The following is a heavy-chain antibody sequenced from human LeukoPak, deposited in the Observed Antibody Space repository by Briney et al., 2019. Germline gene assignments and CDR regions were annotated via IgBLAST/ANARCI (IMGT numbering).Heavy chain of an antibody. CDR2: INPNTDVT. D-gene: IGHD3-10*01. J-gene: IGHJ6*02. CDR3: ARVTRPLNPMDL. Sequence: GASVKVSCKASGYTFTGYYIHWLRQAPGQGLEWMGWINPNTDVTNYAQNFQGRVAMTRDTSISTAYMELSSLGSDDTAVYYCARVTRPLNPMDLWGQGTTATVSS. CDR1: GYTFTGYY. V-gene: IGHV1-2*02.